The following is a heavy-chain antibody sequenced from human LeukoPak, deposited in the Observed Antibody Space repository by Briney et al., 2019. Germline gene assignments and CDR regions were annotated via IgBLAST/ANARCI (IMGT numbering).Heavy chain of an antibody. D-gene: IGHD3-10*01. CDR1: GFTFSSYA. CDR2: ISGSGGST. J-gene: IGHJ4*02. Sequence: GGPLRLSCAASGFTFSSYAMSWVRQAPGKGLEWVSAISGSGGSTYYADSVKGRFTISRDNSKNTLYLQMNSLRAEDTAVYYCATLPETYYYGSGSSDWGQGTLVTVSS. V-gene: IGHV3-23*01. CDR3: ATLPETYYYGSGSSD.